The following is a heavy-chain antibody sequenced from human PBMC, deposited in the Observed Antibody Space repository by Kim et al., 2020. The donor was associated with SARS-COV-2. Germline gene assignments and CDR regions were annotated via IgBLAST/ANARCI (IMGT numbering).Heavy chain of an antibody. V-gene: IGHV3-49*04. CDR1: GFTFGDYA. J-gene: IGHJ3*02. D-gene: IGHD2-15*01. CDR3: TRDPASSGSGAIDI. CDR2: IRSKAYGGTT. Sequence: GGSLRLSCTASGFTFGDYAMSWVRQAPGKGLEWVGFIRSKAYGGTTEYAASVKGRFTISRDDSKSIAYLQMNSLKTEDTAVYYCTRDPASSGSGAIDIWGQGTMVTVSS.